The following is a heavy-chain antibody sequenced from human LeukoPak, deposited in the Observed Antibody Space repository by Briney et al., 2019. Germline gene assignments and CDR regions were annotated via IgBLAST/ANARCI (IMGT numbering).Heavy chain of an antibody. CDR2: ISYDGSYK. CDR3: ARDTAMPYYYGMDV. V-gene: IGHV3-30*04. D-gene: IGHD5-18*01. Sequence: GMSLRLSCAASGFTFNSYAMHWVRQAPGKGLECVTIISYDGSYKYYADSVKGRFTISRDNSKNTLYLQMNSLRAEDTAVYYCARDTAMPYYYGMDVWGQGTTVTVSS. J-gene: IGHJ6*02. CDR1: GFTFNSYA.